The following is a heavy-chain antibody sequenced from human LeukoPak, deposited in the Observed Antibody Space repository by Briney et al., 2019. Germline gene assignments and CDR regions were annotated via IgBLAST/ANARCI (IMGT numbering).Heavy chain of an antibody. CDR3: AKVGTGDLFRALDY. D-gene: IGHD1-14*01. J-gene: IGHJ4*02. Sequence: GGSLRLSCAASGFTFSSYAMSWVRQAPGKGLEWVSAISDGGGTTYYADSVQGRFTISRDYSKNTLFLQMNSLRADDTAVYYCAKVGTGDLFRALDYWGQGTLVTVSS. CDR2: ISDGGGTT. CDR1: GFTFSSYA. V-gene: IGHV3-23*01.